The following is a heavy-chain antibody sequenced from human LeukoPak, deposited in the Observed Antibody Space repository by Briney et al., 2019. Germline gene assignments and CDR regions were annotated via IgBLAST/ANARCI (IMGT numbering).Heavy chain of an antibody. V-gene: IGHV4-59*11. CDR3: ARSWGSFLFDY. CDR1: GYSISSGHY. D-gene: IGHD3-16*01. Sequence: SETLSLTCTVSGYSISSGHYWSWIRQPPGKGLEWIGYIYYSGSTNYNPSLKSRVTISVDTSKNQFSLKLSSVTAADTAVYYCARSWGSFLFDYWGQGTLVTVSS. CDR2: IYYSGST. J-gene: IGHJ4*02.